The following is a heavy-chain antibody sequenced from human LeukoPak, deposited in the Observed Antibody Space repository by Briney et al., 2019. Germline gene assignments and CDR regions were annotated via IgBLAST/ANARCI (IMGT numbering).Heavy chain of an antibody. V-gene: IGHV3-23*01. CDR3: AKAPRFGDHAAEYFYYYMDV. D-gene: IGHD3-16*01. CDR1: GFTFSSYA. Sequence: GSLRLSCAASGFTFSSYAMSWVRQAPGEGLEWVSSIPRNGGSTYYADSVKGRFTISRDNSKNTLYVQMNSLRVDDTAVYYCAKAPRFGDHAAEYFYYYMDVWGKGTTVTVSS. CDR2: IPRNGGST. J-gene: IGHJ6*03.